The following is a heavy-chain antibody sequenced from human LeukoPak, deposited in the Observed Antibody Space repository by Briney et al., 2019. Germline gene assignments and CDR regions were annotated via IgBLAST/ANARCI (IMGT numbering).Heavy chain of an antibody. V-gene: IGHV3-21*01. CDR2: ISSSSSYI. J-gene: IGHJ4*02. D-gene: IGHD6-13*01. Sequence: GGSLRLSRAASGFTFSSYSMNWVRQAPGKGLEWVSSISSSSSYIYYADSVKGRFTISRDNAKNSLYLQMNSLRAEDTAVYYCARPGGYSSSWYHSYWGQGTLVTVSS. CDR3: ARPGGYSSSWYHSY. CDR1: GFTFSSYS.